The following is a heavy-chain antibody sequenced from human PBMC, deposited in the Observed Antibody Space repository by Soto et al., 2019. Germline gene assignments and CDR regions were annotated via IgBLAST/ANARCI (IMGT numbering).Heavy chain of an antibody. CDR2: IIPIFGTA. Sequence: QVQLVQSGAEVKKPGSSVKVSCKASGGTFSTYAISWVRQAPGQGLEWMGGIIPIFGTADYAQKFQGRVTITADESTSTAYMELSSLRSEDTAVYYCARGGAAAAGTRNWFDPWGQGTLVTVSS. CDR1: GGTFSTYA. V-gene: IGHV1-69*01. J-gene: IGHJ5*02. D-gene: IGHD6-13*01. CDR3: ARGGAAAAGTRNWFDP.